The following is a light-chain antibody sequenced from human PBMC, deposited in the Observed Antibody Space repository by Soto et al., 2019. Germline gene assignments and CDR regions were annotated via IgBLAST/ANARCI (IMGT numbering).Light chain of an antibody. J-gene: IGKJ1*01. CDR1: QSVLYSSNNKNY. CDR3: QQYYSSPPT. V-gene: IGKV4-1*01. Sequence: DIVMTQSPDSLALSLGERATINCKSSQSVLYSSNNKNYLAWYQQKTGQTPKLLIYWASTRESGVPDRFSGSGSGTDFTLTISSLQAEDVAVYYCQQYYSSPPTFGQGTKVEIK. CDR2: WAS.